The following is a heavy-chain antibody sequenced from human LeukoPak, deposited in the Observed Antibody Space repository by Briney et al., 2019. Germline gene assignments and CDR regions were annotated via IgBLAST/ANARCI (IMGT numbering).Heavy chain of an antibody. CDR1: GFTFSSYG. CDR3: AKSSGWYEYYFDY. Sequence: TGGSLRLSCAASGFTFSSYGMHWVRQAPGKGLEWVAFIRYDGSNKYYADSVKGRFTISRDNSKNTLYLQMNSLRAEDTAVYYCAKSSGWYEYYFDYWGQGTLVTVSS. D-gene: IGHD6-19*01. J-gene: IGHJ4*02. V-gene: IGHV3-30*02. CDR2: IRYDGSNK.